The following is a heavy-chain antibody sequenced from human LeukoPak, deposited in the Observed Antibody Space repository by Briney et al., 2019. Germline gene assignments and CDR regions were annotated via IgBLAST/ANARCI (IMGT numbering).Heavy chain of an antibody. CDR1: GYTFTSYD. Sequence: GASVKVSCKASGYTFTSYDINWVRQATGQGLEWMGWMNPNSGNTGYAQKFQGRVTITRNTSISTAYMELSSLRSEDTAVYYCATGVVPAAPGFDYWGQGTLVTVSS. J-gene: IGHJ4*02. V-gene: IGHV1-8*03. D-gene: IGHD2-2*01. CDR3: ATGVVPAAPGFDY. CDR2: MNPNSGNT.